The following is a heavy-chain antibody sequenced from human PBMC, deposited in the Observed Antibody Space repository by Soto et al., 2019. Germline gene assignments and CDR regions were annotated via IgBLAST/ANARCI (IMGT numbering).Heavy chain of an antibody. CDR2: IDGSGGIT. V-gene: IGHV3-23*01. J-gene: IGHJ5*02. D-gene: IGHD3-10*01. CDR1: GFTFGTTA. CDR3: VKNSVWFNT. Sequence: QLLQSGGGLVQPGGSLTLSCAASGFTFGTTAMSWVRQAPGEGLEWVSTIDGSGGITYYADSVKGRFTISRDNSRNTVYLRMNSRRGDDTALYYCVKNSVWFNTWGQGALVTVSS.